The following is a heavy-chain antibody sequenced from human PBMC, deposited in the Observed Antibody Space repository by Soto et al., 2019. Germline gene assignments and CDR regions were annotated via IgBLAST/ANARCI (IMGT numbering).Heavy chain of an antibody. CDR2: INAGNGNT. Sequence: GASVKVSCKASGYTFTSYAIHWVRQAPGQRLEWMGWINAGNGNTKYSQKFQGRVTITRDTSASTAYMELSSLRSEDTAVYYCARTPWYYGSGSYYNWFDPWGQGTLVTVSS. J-gene: IGHJ5*02. D-gene: IGHD3-10*01. CDR3: ARTPWYYGSGSYYNWFDP. CDR1: GYTFTSYA. V-gene: IGHV1-3*01.